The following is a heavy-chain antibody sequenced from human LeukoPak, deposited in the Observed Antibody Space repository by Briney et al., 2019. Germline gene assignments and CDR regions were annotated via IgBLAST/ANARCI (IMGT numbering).Heavy chain of an antibody. Sequence: GASVKVSCKASGGTFSSYAISWVRQAPGQGLEWMGGINPIFGTANYAQKFQGRVTITADESTSTAYMELSSLRSEDTAVYYCARAPSMVRGLDVWGKGTTVTISS. CDR3: ARAPSMVRGLDV. V-gene: IGHV1-69*13. CDR2: INPIFGTA. J-gene: IGHJ6*04. CDR1: GGTFSSYA. D-gene: IGHD3-10*01.